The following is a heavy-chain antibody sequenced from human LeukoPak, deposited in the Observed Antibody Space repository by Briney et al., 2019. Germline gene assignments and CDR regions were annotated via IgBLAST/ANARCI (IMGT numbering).Heavy chain of an antibody. Sequence: PSETLSLTCTVSGGSISSYYWSWIRQPAGKGLEWIGRIHTSGSTNYNPSLKSRVTMSVDTSKKQLSLKVTSVTAADTAVYYCARDPASLPNDAFDIWGQGTMVTVSS. CDR3: ARDPASLPNDAFDI. CDR2: IHTSGST. CDR1: GGSISSYY. D-gene: IGHD2-2*01. V-gene: IGHV4-4*07. J-gene: IGHJ3*02.